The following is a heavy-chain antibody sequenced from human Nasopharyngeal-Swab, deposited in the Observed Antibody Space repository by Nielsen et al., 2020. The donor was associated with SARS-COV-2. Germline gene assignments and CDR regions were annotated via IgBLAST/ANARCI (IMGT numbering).Heavy chain of an antibody. J-gene: IGHJ4*02. Sequence: ASVKVSCKASGYTFTSYDINWVRQATGQGLEWMGWMNPNSGNTGYAQKSQGRVTMTRNTSISTAYMELSSLRSEDTAVYYCARGLDSSSWIDYWGQGTPVTVSS. CDR3: ARGLDSSSWIDY. V-gene: IGHV1-8*01. CDR1: GYTFTSYD. CDR2: MNPNSGNT. D-gene: IGHD6-13*01.